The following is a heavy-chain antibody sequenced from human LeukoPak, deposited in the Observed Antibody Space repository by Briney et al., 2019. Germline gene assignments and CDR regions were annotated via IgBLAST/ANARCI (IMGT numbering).Heavy chain of an antibody. J-gene: IGHJ3*02. V-gene: IGHV3-23*01. Sequence: PGGSLRLSCAASGFTFSSYGMNWVRQAPGKGLEWVSAISGSGGSTYYADSVKGRFTISRDNSKNTLYLQMNSLRAEDTAVYYCAKDLSVTTGPRAFDIWGQGTMVTVSS. CDR2: ISGSGGST. CDR3: AKDLSVTTGPRAFDI. CDR1: GFTFSSYG. D-gene: IGHD4-17*01.